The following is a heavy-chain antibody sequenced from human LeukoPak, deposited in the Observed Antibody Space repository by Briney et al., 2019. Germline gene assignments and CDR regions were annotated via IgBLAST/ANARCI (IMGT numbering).Heavy chain of an antibody. CDR1: GFTFSSYG. Sequence: WRSLSLTCTASGFTFSSYGMHWFRQAPAKGLEWVVLICYDGTNKYYGDFVKGRFTISRDNSKNTLYLQMNSLSATDTAVYYCARDYVLFSDYYGSGIFDDAFDIWGQGTMVAVSS. J-gene: IGHJ3*02. D-gene: IGHD3-10*01. V-gene: IGHV3-33*01. CDR2: ICYDGTNK. CDR3: ARDYVLFSDYYGSGIFDDAFDI.